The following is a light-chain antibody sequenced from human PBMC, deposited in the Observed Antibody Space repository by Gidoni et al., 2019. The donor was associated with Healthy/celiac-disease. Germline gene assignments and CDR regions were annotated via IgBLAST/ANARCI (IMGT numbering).Light chain of an antibody. CDR1: QSVLYSYNNKNY. CDR3: QQYYSTPGYT. CDR2: WAS. Sequence: DIVMTQSLASLAVSLGESATINCKSSQSVLYSYNNKNYLAWYQQKPGQPPKLLIYWASTRESGVPDRFSGSGSGTDFTLTISSLQAEDVAVYYCQQYYSTPGYTFGQGTKLEIK. V-gene: IGKV4-1*01. J-gene: IGKJ2*01.